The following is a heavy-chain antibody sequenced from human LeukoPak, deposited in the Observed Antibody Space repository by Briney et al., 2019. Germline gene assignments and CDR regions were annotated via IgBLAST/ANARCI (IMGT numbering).Heavy chain of an antibody. J-gene: IGHJ4*02. CDR3: AIGLRYFDWVFDY. V-gene: IGHV3-7*01. Sequence: GGSLRLSCAASGFTFSSYWMSWVRQAPGKGLEWVANIKQDGSGKYYVDSVKGRFTISRDNAKNSLYLQMNSLRAEDTAVYYCAIGLRYFDWVFDYWGQGTLVTVSS. CDR2: IKQDGSGK. D-gene: IGHD3-9*01. CDR1: GFTFSSYW.